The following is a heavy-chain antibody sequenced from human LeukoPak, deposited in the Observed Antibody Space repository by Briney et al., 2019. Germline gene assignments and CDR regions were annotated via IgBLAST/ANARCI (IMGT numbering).Heavy chain of an antibody. J-gene: IGHJ6*02. CDR2: SSFDGSQT. D-gene: IGHD4/OR15-4a*01. CDR3: AATPRVGGVTLVFFYGLDV. Sequence: GGSLRLSCAASGFNLRTHAMHWVRQAPGKGLEWVAVSSFDGSQTSYADSVKGRFTIYRDNSKNTLYLQMNSLRPEDTAVYYCAATPRVGGVTLVFFYGLDVLGRGTKV. V-gene: IGHV3-30*03. CDR1: GFNLRTHA.